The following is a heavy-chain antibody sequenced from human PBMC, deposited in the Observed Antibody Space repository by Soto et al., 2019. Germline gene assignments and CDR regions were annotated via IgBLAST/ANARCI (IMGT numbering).Heavy chain of an antibody. CDR3: ARDAPYSSGWYSYFDY. Sequence: EVQLVESGGGLVQPGGSLRLSCAASGFTVSSNYMSWVRQAPGKGLEWVSVIYSGGSTYYADSVKGRFTISRDNSKTTLYLQMNSLRAEDTAVYYCARDAPYSSGWYSYFDYWGQGTLVTVSS. CDR1: GFTVSSNY. D-gene: IGHD6-19*01. J-gene: IGHJ4*02. V-gene: IGHV3-66*01. CDR2: IYSGGST.